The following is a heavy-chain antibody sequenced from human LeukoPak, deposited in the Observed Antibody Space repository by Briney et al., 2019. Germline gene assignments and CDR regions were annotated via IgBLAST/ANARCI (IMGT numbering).Heavy chain of an antibody. D-gene: IGHD3-10*01. Sequence: GGSLRLSCAASGFTFSSYSMNWVRQAPGKGLEWVSYISSSSSTIQYADSVKGRFTISRDNSKNTLYLQMNSLRAEDTAVYYCAKDPRGVNNWFDPWGQGTLVTVSS. CDR2: ISSSSSTI. J-gene: IGHJ5*02. V-gene: IGHV3-48*01. CDR1: GFTFSSYS. CDR3: AKDPRGVNNWFDP.